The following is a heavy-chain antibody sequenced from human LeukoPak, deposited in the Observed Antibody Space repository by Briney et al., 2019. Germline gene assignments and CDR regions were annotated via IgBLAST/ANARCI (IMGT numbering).Heavy chain of an antibody. CDR2: IYPGDSDT. V-gene: IGHV5-51*01. Sequence: GESLKISCKGSGYSFTSYWIGWVRQMPGKGLEWMGIIYPGDSDTRYSPSFQGQVTISADRSISTAYLQWSSLKASDTAMYYCARGFYGGYYYYYYMDVWGKGTAVTVSS. CDR1: GYSFTSYW. J-gene: IGHJ6*03. D-gene: IGHD4/OR15-4a*01. CDR3: ARGFYGGYYYYYYMDV.